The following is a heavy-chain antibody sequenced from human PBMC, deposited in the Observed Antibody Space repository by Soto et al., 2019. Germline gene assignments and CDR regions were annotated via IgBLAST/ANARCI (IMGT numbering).Heavy chain of an antibody. V-gene: IGHV4-59*01. CDR3: ARSRGGYFDY. CDR1: GVSMSSYY. Sequence: QVQLQESGPGLVKPSETLSLTCTVSGVSMSSYYWSWIRQPPGKGLEWIGYIYYSGSTNYNPSLKSRVTISGDTSKNQFSLKLSSVTAADTAVYYCARSRGGYFDYWGQGTLVTVSS. CDR2: IYYSGST. D-gene: IGHD3-22*01. J-gene: IGHJ4*02.